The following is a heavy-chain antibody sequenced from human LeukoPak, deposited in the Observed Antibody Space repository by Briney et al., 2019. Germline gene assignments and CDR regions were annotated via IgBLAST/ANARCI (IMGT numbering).Heavy chain of an antibody. Sequence: PGGSLRLSCAASGFIVSDKYMNWVRQAPGKGLEWVSVIYSGGSTYYADSVKGRFTISRDNSKNTLYLQMNSLRAEDTAVYYCARPPTVTTGVDYWGQGTLVTVSS. CDR3: ARPPTVTTGVDY. D-gene: IGHD4-17*01. V-gene: IGHV3-66*04. CDR2: IYSGGST. J-gene: IGHJ4*02. CDR1: GFIVSDKY.